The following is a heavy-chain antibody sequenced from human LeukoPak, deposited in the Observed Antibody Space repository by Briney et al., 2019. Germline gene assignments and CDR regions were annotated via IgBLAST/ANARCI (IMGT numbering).Heavy chain of an antibody. CDR1: GFTFSSYD. CDR3: VREAVRGGFDY. D-gene: IGHD3-10*01. V-gene: IGHV3-13*01. J-gene: IGHJ4*02. CDR2: IGTAGDT. Sequence: GGSLTLSCAVSGFTFSSYDMHWVRQATGTGLEWVSRIGTAGDTYYPGSVKGRFTISRESAKNSLYLQMNSLRAGDTAVYYCVREAVRGGFDYWGQGTPVTVSS.